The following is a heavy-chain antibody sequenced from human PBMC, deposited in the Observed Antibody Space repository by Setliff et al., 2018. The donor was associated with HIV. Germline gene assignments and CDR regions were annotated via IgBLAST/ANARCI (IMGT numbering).Heavy chain of an antibody. CDR1: GFNFNDFG. CDR2: IWYDGTEK. D-gene: IGHD1-26*01. CDR3: ARDSGTTVGATRPGY. V-gene: IGHV3-33*01. Sequence: GGSLRLSCVASGFNFNDFGMHWVRQAPGRGLEWVALIWYDGTEKYYGDSVKGRFTISRDNAKNSLYLQMNSLRAEDTAVYYCARDSGTTVGATRPGYWGQGTLVTVSS. J-gene: IGHJ4*02.